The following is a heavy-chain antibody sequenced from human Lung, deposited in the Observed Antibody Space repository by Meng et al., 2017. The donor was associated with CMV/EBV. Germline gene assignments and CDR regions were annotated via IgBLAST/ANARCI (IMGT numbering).Heavy chain of an antibody. V-gene: IGHV1-18*01. J-gene: IGHJ3*02. CDR3: ARDWECLDRSDVFDI. CDR2: VGGCDGDT. D-gene: IGHD3-9*01. Sequence: ASVXVSXKASGYTFSRYGISWVRQAPGQGLEWLGWVGGCDGDTNYALEFRGRVTMTTDTVTNTAYMELRSLTSDDTAVYYCARDWECLDRSDVFDIWGQGTMVTVSS. CDR1: GYTFSRYG.